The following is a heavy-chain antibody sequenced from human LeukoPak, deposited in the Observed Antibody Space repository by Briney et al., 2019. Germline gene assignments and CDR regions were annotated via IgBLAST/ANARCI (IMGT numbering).Heavy chain of an antibody. D-gene: IGHD6-13*01. CDR1: GFTFSYNW. V-gene: IGHV3-7*05. J-gene: IGHJ4*02. Sequence: GGSLRLSCAASGFTFSYNWMSWVRQAPGKGLEWVANIKQDGSDKYYVDSVKGRFTISRDNAKNSLYLQINSLRAEDTAVYFCARDKSRSLLDYWGQGTLVTVSS. CDR2: IKQDGSDK. CDR3: ARDKSRSLLDY.